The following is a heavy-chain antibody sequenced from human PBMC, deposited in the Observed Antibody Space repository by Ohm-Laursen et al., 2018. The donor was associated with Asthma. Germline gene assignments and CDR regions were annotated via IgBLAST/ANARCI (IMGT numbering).Heavy chain of an antibody. CDR3: AKDSSEVVAADEY. J-gene: IGHJ4*02. V-gene: IGHV3-23*01. CDR2: IDGSGGRT. D-gene: IGHD2-15*01. Sequence: SLRLSCSASGFTFNKHHMTWVRQAPGKGLEWVSAIDGSGGRTHYADSVKGRFTISRDNPRNTLYLQMNSLRAEDTAVYYCAKDSSEVVAADEYWGQGTLVTVSS. CDR1: GFTFNKHH.